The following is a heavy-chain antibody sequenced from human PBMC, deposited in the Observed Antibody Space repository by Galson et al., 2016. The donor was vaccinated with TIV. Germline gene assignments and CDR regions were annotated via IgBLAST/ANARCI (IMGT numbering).Heavy chain of an antibody. CDR3: AREVYYFDRSGYYFDQ. Sequence: ETLSLTCTVSGGSISSGSYYWTWIRQPPGKGLEWVGYIYYSGGTNYNPPLKSRVTISVDTSKNQFPLNLSSVTAADTAVYYCAREVYYFDRSGYYFDQWGQGTQVTVPS. CDR2: IYYSGGT. V-gene: IGHV4-61*01. CDR1: GGSISSGSYY. D-gene: IGHD3-22*01. J-gene: IGHJ4*02.